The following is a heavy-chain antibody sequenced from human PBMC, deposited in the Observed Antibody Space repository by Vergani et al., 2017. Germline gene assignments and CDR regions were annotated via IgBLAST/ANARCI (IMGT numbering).Heavy chain of an antibody. Sequence: EVDLVESGGGLAQPGGSLRLPCEASGITFWKFGMHWVRQGPGKGLEWVSGISWNSGAVDYADSVKGRFTISRDNAKNSLFLQMSSLKVEDTGVYYCAREMSNEGFDYWGQGTRVTVS. CDR2: ISWNSGAV. D-gene: IGHD4-11*01. J-gene: IGHJ4*02. CDR3: AREMSNEGFDY. CDR1: GITFWKFG. V-gene: IGHV3-48*04.